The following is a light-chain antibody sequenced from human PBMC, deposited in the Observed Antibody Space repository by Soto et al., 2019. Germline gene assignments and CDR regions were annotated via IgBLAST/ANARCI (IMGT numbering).Light chain of an antibody. CDR3: PQSYSTPYS. CDR2: AAS. CDR1: QSISSY. J-gene: IGKJ2*01. Sequence: DIQMTQSPSSLSASVGDRVTITCRASQSISSYLNWYQQKPGKAPKLLIYAASSLQSGVPSRFSGSGSGTAFTLTISSLQPEDFATYYCPQSYSTPYSFGQGNKLEIK. V-gene: IGKV1-39*01.